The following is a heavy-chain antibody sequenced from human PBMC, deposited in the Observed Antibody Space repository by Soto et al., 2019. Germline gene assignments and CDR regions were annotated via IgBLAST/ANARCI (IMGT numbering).Heavy chain of an antibody. D-gene: IGHD3-10*01. Sequence: XSVKVSFNASGYTFTNYAMDLVRQAPGQRHEWMGRINTGNGNTKYSQKLQGRVTITRDTSASTAYMELDRLRSEDPAVYYCARPYSYGSGSYFDAFNIWGQGTLVTVSS. CDR2: INTGNGNT. J-gene: IGHJ3*02. V-gene: IGHV1-3*04. CDR1: GYTFTNYA. CDR3: ARPYSYGSGSYFDAFNI.